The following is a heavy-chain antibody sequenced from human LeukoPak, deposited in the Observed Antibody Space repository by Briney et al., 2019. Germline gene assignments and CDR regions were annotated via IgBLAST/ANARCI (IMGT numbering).Heavy chain of an antibody. D-gene: IGHD7-27*01. CDR1: GFTFSSYG. Sequence: GRSLRLSCAASGFTFSSYGMHWVRQAPGKGLEWVAVIWYDGSNKYYADSVKGRFTISRDNSKNTLYLQMNSPRAEDTAVYYCAKGELGYFDYWGQGTLVTVSS. V-gene: IGHV3-33*06. CDR3: AKGELGYFDY. CDR2: IWYDGSNK. J-gene: IGHJ4*02.